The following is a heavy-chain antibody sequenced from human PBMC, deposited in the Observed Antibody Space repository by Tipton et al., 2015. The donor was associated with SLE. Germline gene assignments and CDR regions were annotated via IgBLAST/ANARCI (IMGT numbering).Heavy chain of an antibody. CDR2: IYYSGST. CDR1: GGSISSSSYY. D-gene: IGHD4-23*01. Sequence: LRLSCTVSGGSISSSSYYWGWIRQPPGKGLEWIGSIYYSGSTYYNPSLKSRVTISVDTSKNQFSLKLSSVTAADTAVYYCARPGGGNPGDYWGQGTLVTVSS. CDR3: ARPGGGNPGDY. V-gene: IGHV4-39*07. J-gene: IGHJ4*02.